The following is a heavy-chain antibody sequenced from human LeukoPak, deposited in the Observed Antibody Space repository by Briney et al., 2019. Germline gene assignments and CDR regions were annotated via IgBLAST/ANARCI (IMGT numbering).Heavy chain of an antibody. V-gene: IGHV4-34*01. D-gene: IGHD3-22*01. CDR1: GGSISSHY. CDR2: INHSGST. CDR3: ARGGYYYDSSGYPSDWFDP. J-gene: IGHJ5*02. Sequence: PSETLSLTCTVSGGSISSHYWSWIRQPPGKGLEWIGEINHSGSTNYNPSLKSRVTISVDTSKNQFSLKLSSVTAADTAVYYCARGGYYYDSSGYPSDWFDPWGQGTLVTVSS.